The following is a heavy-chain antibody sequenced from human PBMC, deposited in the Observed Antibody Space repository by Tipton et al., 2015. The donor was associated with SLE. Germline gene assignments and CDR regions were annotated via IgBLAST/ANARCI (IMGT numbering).Heavy chain of an antibody. Sequence: TLSLTCTVSGDSITSDTSYWSWIRQPAGQGLEWIGRIYPSGGTNYNPSLKSRVTISLDTSEKQFSLSLNSVTAADTAVYYCARVSSSTRYSFPFDFWGQGSLVTVSS. D-gene: IGHD2-21*01. J-gene: IGHJ4*02. CDR2: IYPSGGT. V-gene: IGHV4-61*02. CDR3: ARVSSSTRYSFPFDF. CDR1: GDSITSDTSY.